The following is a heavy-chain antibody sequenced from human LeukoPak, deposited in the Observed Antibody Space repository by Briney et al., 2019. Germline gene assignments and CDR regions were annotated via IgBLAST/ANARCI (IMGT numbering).Heavy chain of an antibody. CDR3: ARHDCSSTSCRIDY. Sequence: PSETLSLTCAVYGGSFSGYYWSWIRQPPGKGLEWIGSIYYSGSTYYNPSLKSRVTISVDTSKNQFSLKLSSVTAADTAVYYCARHDCSSTSCRIDYWGQGTLVTVSS. CDR1: GGSFSGYY. D-gene: IGHD2-2*01. V-gene: IGHV4-34*01. CDR2: IYYSGST. J-gene: IGHJ4*02.